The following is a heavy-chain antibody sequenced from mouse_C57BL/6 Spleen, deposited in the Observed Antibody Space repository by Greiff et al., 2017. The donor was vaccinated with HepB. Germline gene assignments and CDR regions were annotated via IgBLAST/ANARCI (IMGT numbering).Heavy chain of an antibody. CDR1: GYTFTSYW. Sequence: VQLQQPGAELVRPGTSVKLSCKASGYTFTSYWLHWVKQRPGQGLEWIGVIDPSDSYTNYNQKFKGKATLTADTSSSTAYMQLSSLTSEDSAVYYCAREKGDDSYYFGYRGKGTTLTVSS. CDR2: IDPSDSYT. J-gene: IGHJ2*01. V-gene: IGHV1-59*01. CDR3: AREKGDDSYYFGY. D-gene: IGHD2-4*01.